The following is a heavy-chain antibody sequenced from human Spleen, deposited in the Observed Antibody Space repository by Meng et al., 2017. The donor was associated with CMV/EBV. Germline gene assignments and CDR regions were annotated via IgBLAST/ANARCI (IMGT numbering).Heavy chain of an antibody. CDR2: ISSSGSII. Sequence: GESLKISCAASGFTVSSNEMSWVRQAPGKGLEWLSYISSSGSIIYYADSVKGRFTISRDNAKNSLYVQMNSLRAEDTAVYYCARTYYYGSGNYGMDVWGQGTTVTVSS. V-gene: IGHV3-48*03. J-gene: IGHJ6*02. CDR3: ARTYYYGSGNYGMDV. D-gene: IGHD3-10*01. CDR1: GFTVSSNE.